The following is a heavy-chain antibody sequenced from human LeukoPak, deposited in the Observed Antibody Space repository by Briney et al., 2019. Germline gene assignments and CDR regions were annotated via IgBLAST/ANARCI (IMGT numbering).Heavy chain of an antibody. J-gene: IGHJ4*02. CDR1: GYTFTGYY. D-gene: IGHD3-10*01. CDR3: ARSITMVRGVISSLFDY. Sequence: GASVKVSCKASGYTFTGYYMHWVRQAPGQGLEWMGWINPNSGGTNYAQKFQGSVTMTRDTSISTAYMELSRLRSDDTAVYYCARSITMVRGVISSLFDYWGQGTLVTVSS. V-gene: IGHV1-2*02. CDR2: INPNSGGT.